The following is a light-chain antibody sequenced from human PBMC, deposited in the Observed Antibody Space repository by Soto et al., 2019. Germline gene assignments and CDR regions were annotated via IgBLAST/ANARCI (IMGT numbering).Light chain of an antibody. CDR1: TGPVTNGHY. J-gene: IGLJ2*01. Sequence: QAVGDQESSLTVSPGGTVTLTCGSSTGPVTNGHYPYWFQQKPGQAPRTLIYDTNNRHSWTPARFSGSLLGGKAALTLSGAQPDDEADYYCLLSYHVASVVSVVFGRGTKLTVL. CDR3: LLSYHVASVVSVV. V-gene: IGLV7-46*01. CDR2: DTN.